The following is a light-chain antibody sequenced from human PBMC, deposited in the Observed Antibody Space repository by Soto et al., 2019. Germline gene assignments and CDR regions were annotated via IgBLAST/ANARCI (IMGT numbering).Light chain of an antibody. CDR3: RYYPDSSQYV. CDR1: SSDVAIYNY. CDR2: QVT. V-gene: IGLV2-14*01. J-gene: IGLJ1*01. Sequence: QSVLTQPASVSGSPGQSITISCTGTSSDVAIYNYVSWYQQQPGKAPKLMIYQVTNRPSGVSNRFSGSRSGNTSSLTHYHLQAEEDAYYYGRYYPDSSQYVFGTGTKLTVL.